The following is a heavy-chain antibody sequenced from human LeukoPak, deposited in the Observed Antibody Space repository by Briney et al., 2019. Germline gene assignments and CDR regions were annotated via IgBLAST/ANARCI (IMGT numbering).Heavy chain of an antibody. Sequence: SETLSLTCTVSGGSISSYYWSWIRQPAGKGLEWIGRIYTSGSTNYNPSLKSRVTMSVDTSKNQFSLKLSSVTAADPAVYYCARGEXXXXXXXXSXXDLXYWGQGTLVXVSS. V-gene: IGHV4-4*07. CDR2: IYTSGST. CDR3: ARGEXXXXXXXXSXXDLXY. CDR1: GGSISSYY. J-gene: IGHJ4*02. D-gene: IGHD3-10*01.